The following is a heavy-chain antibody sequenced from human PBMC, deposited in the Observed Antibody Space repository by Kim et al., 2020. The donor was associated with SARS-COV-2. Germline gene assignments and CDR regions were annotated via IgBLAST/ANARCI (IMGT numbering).Heavy chain of an antibody. V-gene: IGHV4-59*01. D-gene: IGHD2-21*02. CDR3: ARMDCGGDCYSAFDY. CDR1: GGSISSYY. Sequence: SETLSLTCTVSGGSISSYYWSWIRQPPGKGLEWIGYIYYSGSTNYNPSLKSRVTISVDTSKNQFSLKLSSVTAADTAVYYCARMDCGGDCYSAFDYWGQGTLVTVSS. J-gene: IGHJ4*02. CDR2: IYYSGST.